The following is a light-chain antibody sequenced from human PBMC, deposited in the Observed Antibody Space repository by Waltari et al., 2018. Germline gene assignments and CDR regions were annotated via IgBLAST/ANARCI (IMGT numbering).Light chain of an antibody. Sequence: QSALTQPASVSGSPGQSITISCTGTSSDVGGYNLVSWHQQHPRKAPKLIIYEVSNRPSGVSNRFSGSKSGNTASLTISGLQAEDEADYYCTSYITTRGDWVFGGGTKLTVL. V-gene: IGLV2-14*01. CDR1: SSDVGGYNL. CDR3: TSYITTRGDWV. J-gene: IGLJ3*02. CDR2: EVS.